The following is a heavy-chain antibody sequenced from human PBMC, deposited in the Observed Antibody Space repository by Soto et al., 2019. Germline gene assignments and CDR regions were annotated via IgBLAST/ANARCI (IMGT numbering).Heavy chain of an antibody. CDR2: INEDGSEI. J-gene: IGHJ4*02. CDR1: GFTFSRYW. Sequence: GGSLRLSFAASGFTFSRYWLTWVRQAPGKGLKWVSNINEDGSEIYYVCSVKVRFTTSRDNAKNSLYLQMNSLRAEDTAVYYCARIVSGRDYGDSIYXWGWGTLVTVSX. CDR3: ARIVSGRDYGDSIYX. V-gene: IGHV3-7*03. D-gene: IGHD4-17*01.